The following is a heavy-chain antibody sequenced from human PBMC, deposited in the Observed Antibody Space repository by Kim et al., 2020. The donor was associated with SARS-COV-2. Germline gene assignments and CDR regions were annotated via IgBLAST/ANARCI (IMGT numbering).Heavy chain of an antibody. Sequence: ASVKVSCKASGYTFTGYYMHWVRQAPGQGLEWMGWINPNSGGTNYAQKFQGRVTMTRDTSISTAYMELSRLRSDDTAVYYCARDSSLYSSSWDWYFDLWGRGTLVTVSS. CDR1: GYTFTGYY. V-gene: IGHV1-2*02. CDR2: INPNSGGT. CDR3: ARDSSLYSSSWDWYFDL. J-gene: IGHJ2*01. D-gene: IGHD6-13*01.